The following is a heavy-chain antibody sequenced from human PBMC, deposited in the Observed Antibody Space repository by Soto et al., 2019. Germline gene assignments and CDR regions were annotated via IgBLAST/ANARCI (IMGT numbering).Heavy chain of an antibody. V-gene: IGHV3-74*01. CDR3: ARDVSCTVLTSDAFDV. CDR2: INGDGSRI. Sequence: EVQLLESGGGLVQPGGSLRLSCAASGFTFSSYWIHWVRQTPGKGLIWVSRINGDGSRIIYADSVKGRFTISKDNAKNTLYLQMNSLSAEDTAVYYCARDVSCTVLTSDAFDVWGQGTMVTVSS. CDR1: GFTFSSYW. J-gene: IGHJ3*01. D-gene: IGHD4-17*01.